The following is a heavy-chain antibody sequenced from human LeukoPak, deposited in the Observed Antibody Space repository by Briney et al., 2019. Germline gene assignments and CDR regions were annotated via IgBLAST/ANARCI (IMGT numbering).Heavy chain of an antibody. Sequence: GGSLRLSRAASGFTVSSNYMTWVRQAPGKGLEWVSVIYSGGSGGSAFYTDSVKGRFTISRDNSKNTLYLQMSSLRAEDTAVYYCTRDRRIAVAGTVFYGMDVWGQGTTVTVSS. CDR2: IYSGGSGGSA. D-gene: IGHD6-19*01. J-gene: IGHJ6*02. CDR1: GFTVSSNY. CDR3: TRDRRIAVAGTVFYGMDV. V-gene: IGHV3-53*01.